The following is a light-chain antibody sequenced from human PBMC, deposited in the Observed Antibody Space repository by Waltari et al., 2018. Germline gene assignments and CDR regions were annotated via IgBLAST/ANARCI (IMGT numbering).Light chain of an antibody. Sequence: VLLTQSPASLSVSPGGTIILSCRDSQSVRTNLVCYQQKAGPAPRTLIYGSSTRASGVPSRFSGSGSETDFTLIISRLQSEDAAVYFCQQYYVWPPITFGGGTKLEI. J-gene: IGKJ4*01. CDR1: QSVRTN. CDR2: GSS. V-gene: IGKV3-15*01. CDR3: QQYYVWPPIT.